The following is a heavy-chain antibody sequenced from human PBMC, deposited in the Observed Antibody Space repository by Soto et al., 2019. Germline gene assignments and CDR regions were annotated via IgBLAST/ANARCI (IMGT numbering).Heavy chain of an antibody. D-gene: IGHD3-10*01. J-gene: IGHJ6*02. V-gene: IGHV3-23*01. CDR2: ISGSGGST. CDR1: GFTFSSYA. Sequence: EVQLLESGGGLVQPGGSLRLSCAASGFTFSSYAMSWVRQAPGKGLEWVSAISGSGGSTYYADSVKGRFTISRDNSKNTLYLQMISLRSEDTAVYYCAKGASGYYYYGMDVWGQGTTVTVSS. CDR3: AKGASGYYYYGMDV.